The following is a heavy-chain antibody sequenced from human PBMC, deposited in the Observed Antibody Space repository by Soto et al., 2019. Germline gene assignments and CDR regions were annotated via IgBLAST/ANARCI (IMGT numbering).Heavy chain of an antibody. CDR3: ARVPFIVGATIGGADF. D-gene: IGHD1-26*01. CDR1: GGTFSSYA. CDR2: IIPIFGTA. Sequence: TSVKVSCKASGGTFSSYAISWARQAPGQGLEWMGGIIPIFGTANYAQKFQGRVTITADESTSTAYMELSSLRSEDTAVYYCARVPFIVGATIGGADFWGQGTLAIV. J-gene: IGHJ4*02. V-gene: IGHV1-69*13.